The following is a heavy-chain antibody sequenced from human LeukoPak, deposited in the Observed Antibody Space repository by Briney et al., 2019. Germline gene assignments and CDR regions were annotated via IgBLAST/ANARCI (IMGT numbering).Heavy chain of an antibody. CDR3: ARDQGYYGSGSYWFDY. J-gene: IGHJ4*02. D-gene: IGHD3-10*01. CDR2: IIPILGIA. Sequence: SVKVSCEASGGTFSSYAISWVRQAPGQGLEWMGRIIPILGIANYAQKFQGRVTITADKSTSTAYMELSSLRSEDTAVYYCARDQGYYGSGSYWFDYWGQGTLVTVSS. V-gene: IGHV1-69*04. CDR1: GGTFSSYA.